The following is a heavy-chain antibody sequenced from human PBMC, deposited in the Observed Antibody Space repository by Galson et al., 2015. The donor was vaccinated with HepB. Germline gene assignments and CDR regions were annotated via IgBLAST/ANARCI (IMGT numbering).Heavy chain of an antibody. J-gene: IGHJ3*02. D-gene: IGHD5-24*01. Sequence: SLRLSCAASGFTFSSYSMNWVRQAPGKGLEWVSSISSSSSYIYYADSVKGRFTISRDNAKNSLYLQMNSLRAEDTAVYYCARDGLEMATGGISAFDIWGQGTMVTVSS. CDR2: ISSSSSYI. V-gene: IGHV3-21*01. CDR3: ARDGLEMATGGISAFDI. CDR1: GFTFSSYS.